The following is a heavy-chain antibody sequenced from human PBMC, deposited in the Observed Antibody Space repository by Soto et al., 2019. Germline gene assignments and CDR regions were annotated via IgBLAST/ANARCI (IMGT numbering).Heavy chain of an antibody. CDR2: ISGRGGST. CDR3: AKDSTTVTPTS. V-gene: IGHV3-23*01. Sequence: EVQLLESGGGWVQPGGSLRLSCAASGFTFSSYAMTWVRQAPGKGLEWVSTISGRGGSTYYADAVKGRFTISRDISKNTLYLQMNSLRAEDTAVYYCAKDSTTVTPTSWGQGTLVTVSS. D-gene: IGHD4-17*01. CDR1: GFTFSSYA. J-gene: IGHJ5*02.